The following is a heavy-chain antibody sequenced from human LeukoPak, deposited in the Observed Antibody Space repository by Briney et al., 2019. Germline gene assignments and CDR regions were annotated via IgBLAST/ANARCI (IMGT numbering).Heavy chain of an antibody. D-gene: IGHD3-10*01. Sequence: PGGSLRLSCAASGFTLSSYWMSWVSQAPGKGLEWVANIKEDGSEKYYVDSVKGRFTISRDNAKNSLYLHMNSLTAEDTAMYYCARDWVAGVPFDAFDIWGQGTMVSVSS. J-gene: IGHJ3*02. CDR2: IKEDGSEK. CDR1: GFTLSSYW. CDR3: ARDWVAGVPFDAFDI. V-gene: IGHV3-7*03.